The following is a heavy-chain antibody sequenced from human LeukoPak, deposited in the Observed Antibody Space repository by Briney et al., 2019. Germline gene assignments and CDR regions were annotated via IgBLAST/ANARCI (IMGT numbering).Heavy chain of an antibody. D-gene: IGHD5-12*01. V-gene: IGHV4-34*01. CDR1: GGSFSGYY. CDR3: AREGGYDYEAY. Sequence: SETLSLTCAVYGGSFSGYYWSWIRQPPGKGLEWIGEINHSGSTNYNPSLKSRVTISVDTSKNQFSLKMSSVTAADTAVYYCAREGGYDYEAYWGQGTLVTVSS. J-gene: IGHJ4*02. CDR2: INHSGST.